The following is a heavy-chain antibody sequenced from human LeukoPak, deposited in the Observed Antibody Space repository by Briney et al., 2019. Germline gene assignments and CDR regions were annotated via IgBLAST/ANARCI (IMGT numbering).Heavy chain of an antibody. CDR3: ARAPGGWFGDFPTGMDV. D-gene: IGHD3-10*01. V-gene: IGHV3-21*01. CDR1: GFTFGSYS. J-gene: IGHJ6*02. Sequence: GGSLRLSCAASGFTFGSYSMNWVRQAPGKGLEWVSSISSSSSYIYYADSVKGRFTISRDNAKNSLYLQMNSLRAEDTAVYYCARAPGGWFGDFPTGMDVWGQGTTVTVSS. CDR2: ISSSSSYI.